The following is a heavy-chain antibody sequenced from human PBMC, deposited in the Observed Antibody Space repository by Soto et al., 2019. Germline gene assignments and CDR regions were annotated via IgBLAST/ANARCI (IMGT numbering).Heavy chain of an antibody. V-gene: IGHV3-33*01. D-gene: IGHD2-2*01. CDR2: IWYDGSNK. CDR1: GLTFSSYG. CDR3: ARDLISTHFDY. J-gene: IGHJ4*02. Sequence: GGSLRLSCAASGLTFSSYGMHWVRQAPGKGLEWVAVIWYDGSNKYYADSVKGRFTISRDNSKNTLYLQMNSLRAEDTAVYYCARDLISTHFDYWGQGTLVTVSS.